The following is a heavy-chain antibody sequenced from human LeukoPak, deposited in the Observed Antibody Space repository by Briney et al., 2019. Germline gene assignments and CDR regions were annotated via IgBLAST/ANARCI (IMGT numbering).Heavy chain of an antibody. J-gene: IGHJ5*02. Sequence: TSEYLSLTCTVSGGSISSYYWSWIRQPPGKGLEWIGYIYYSGSTNYNPSLKCRVTISVDTSRNQFSLKLSSVTAADTAVYYCARAPYSSGYYGWFDPWDQGTLVTVSS. CDR2: IYYSGST. V-gene: IGHV4-59*01. CDR3: ARAPYSSGYYGWFDP. CDR1: GGSISSYY. D-gene: IGHD3-22*01.